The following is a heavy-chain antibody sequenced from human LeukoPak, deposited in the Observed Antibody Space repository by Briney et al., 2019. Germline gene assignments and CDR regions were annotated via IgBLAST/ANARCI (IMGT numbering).Heavy chain of an antibody. V-gene: IGHV3-30*04. CDR3: ARSLVVGATYPYH. J-gene: IGHJ5*02. CDR2: ISYDGSDK. CDR1: GFTFSNYA. Sequence: GGSLRLSCVVSGFTFSNYAIHWVRQAPGKGLEWVAVISYDGSDKYYADSVKGRFTISRDNAKNSLYLQLNSLRAEDTAVYYCARSLVVGATYPYHWGQGTLVTVSS. D-gene: IGHD1-26*01.